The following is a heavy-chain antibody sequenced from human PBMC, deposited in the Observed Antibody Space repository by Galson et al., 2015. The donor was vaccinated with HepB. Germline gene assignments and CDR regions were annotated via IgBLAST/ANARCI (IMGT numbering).Heavy chain of an antibody. V-gene: IGHV3-30*03. J-gene: IGHJ4*02. D-gene: IGHD1-26*01. CDR3: ARDLTGATTSFDS. Sequence: SLRLSCAASKFTFSSYGIHWVRQVPGKGLEWVAVISYDGSNTYYADSVKGRFTISRDNSRNTLYLEMNSLRPEDTAVYYCARDLTGATTSFDSWGQGTLVTVSS. CDR2: ISYDGSNT. CDR1: KFTFSSYG.